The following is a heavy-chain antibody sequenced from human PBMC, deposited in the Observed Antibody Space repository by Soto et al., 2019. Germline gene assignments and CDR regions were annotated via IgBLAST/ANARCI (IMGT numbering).Heavy chain of an antibody. Sequence: GGSLRLSCAASGFTFTNYAMNWVRQAPGKGLEWVSGLSGSGTSTYYADSVKGRFTISRDNSRDTLFLQMNSLTADDTAVYYCAKATTNGGWFNPFDSWGQGALVTVSS. D-gene: IGHD6-19*01. CDR3: AKATTNGGWFNPFDS. J-gene: IGHJ4*02. V-gene: IGHV3-23*01. CDR2: LSGSGTST. CDR1: GFTFTNYA.